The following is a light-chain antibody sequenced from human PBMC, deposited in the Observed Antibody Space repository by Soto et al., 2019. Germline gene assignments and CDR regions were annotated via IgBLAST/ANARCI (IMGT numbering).Light chain of an antibody. Sequence: DIKMTQSPSSLSASVGARVTITCQASQDINNYLNWYQQKSGKAPKLLIYDASDLETGVPSRFSGSGSGTDFTFTISRLHPEDIATYYCQQYENLPTFGQGTRLEIK. CDR2: DAS. J-gene: IGKJ5*01. CDR3: QQYENLPT. CDR1: QDINNY. V-gene: IGKV1-33*01.